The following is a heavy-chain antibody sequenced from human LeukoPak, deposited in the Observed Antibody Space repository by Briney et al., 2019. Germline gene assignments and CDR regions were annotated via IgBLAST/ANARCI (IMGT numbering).Heavy chain of an antibody. V-gene: IGHV4-39*07. CDR3: ARDVPKAMVRGVISPFDY. CDR2: IYYSGST. Sequence: SETLSLTCTVSGGSISSSSYYWGWIRQPPGKGLEWIGSIYYSGSTYYNPSLKSRVTISVDTSKNQFSLKLSSVTAADTAVYYCARDVPKAMVRGVISPFDYWGQGTLVTVSS. J-gene: IGHJ4*02. CDR1: GGSISSSSYY. D-gene: IGHD3-10*01.